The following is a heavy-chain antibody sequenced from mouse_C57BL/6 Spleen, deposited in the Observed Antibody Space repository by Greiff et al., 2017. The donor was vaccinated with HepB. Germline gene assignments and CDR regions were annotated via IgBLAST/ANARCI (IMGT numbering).Heavy chain of an antibody. CDR1: GYTFTSYW. CDR2: IHPNSGST. D-gene: IGHD1-1*01. CDR3: AREDYYGSSGFAY. V-gene: IGHV1-64*01. Sequence: QVQLKQPGAELVKPGASVKLSCKASGYTFTSYWMHWVKQRPGQGLEWIGMIHPNSGSTNYNEKFKSKATLTVDKSSSTAYMQLSSLTSEDSAVYYCAREDYYGSSGFAYWGQGTLVTVSA. J-gene: IGHJ3*01.